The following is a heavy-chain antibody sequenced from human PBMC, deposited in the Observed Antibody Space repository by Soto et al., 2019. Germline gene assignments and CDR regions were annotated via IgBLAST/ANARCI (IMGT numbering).Heavy chain of an antibody. D-gene: IGHD2-2*01. CDR1: GGTFSSYA. CDR3: PMLFCSSTSSYYCYYSSMSV. Sequence: SVKVSCKTSGGTFSSYAISWVRQAPGQGLERMRGIIPIYDTANNAQKFHARITITANESTSTANMELSSLRSVDTAVYYFPMLFCSSTSSYYCYYSSMSVWGQGTMRTVS. V-gene: IGHV1-69*13. CDR2: IIPIYDTA. J-gene: IGHJ6*02.